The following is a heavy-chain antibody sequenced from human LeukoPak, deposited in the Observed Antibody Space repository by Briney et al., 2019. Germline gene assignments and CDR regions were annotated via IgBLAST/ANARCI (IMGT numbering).Heavy chain of an antibody. CDR3: ATYSGSSY. Sequence: PGGSLRLSCAASGITFSRFWMSWVRQAPGKGLQWVANINQDGSEKHYVDSVKGRFTISRDNSKNTLYLQMNSLRVEDTAVYYCATYSGSSYWGQGTLVTVSS. CDR1: GITFSRFW. D-gene: IGHD1-26*01. V-gene: IGHV3-7*03. J-gene: IGHJ4*02. CDR2: INQDGSEK.